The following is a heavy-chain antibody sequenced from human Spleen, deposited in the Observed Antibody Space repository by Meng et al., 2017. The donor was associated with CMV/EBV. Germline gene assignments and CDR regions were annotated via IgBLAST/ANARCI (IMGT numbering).Heavy chain of an antibody. D-gene: IGHD1-7*01. CDR3: ARESRGTGTTDPPFDY. V-gene: IGHV3-30*03. Sequence: GESLKISCVVSGFTFSTYSMNWVRQAPGKGLEWVAVISYDGSNKYYADSVKGRFTISRDNSKNTLYLQMNSLRAEDTAIYYCARESRGTGTTDPPFDYWGQGTLVTVSS. CDR2: ISYDGSNK. CDR1: GFTFSTYS. J-gene: IGHJ4*02.